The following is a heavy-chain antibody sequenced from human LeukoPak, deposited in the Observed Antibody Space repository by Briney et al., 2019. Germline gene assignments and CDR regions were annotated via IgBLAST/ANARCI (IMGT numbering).Heavy chain of an antibody. V-gene: IGHV3-9*01. CDR1: GFTFDDYG. CDR3: AIDYGYSSSWYDY. CDR2: IRWNSASV. D-gene: IGHD6-13*01. Sequence: QTGGSLRLSCEASGFTFDDYGMHWVRQAPGKGLEWVSTIRWNSASVSYVDSVKGRFTISRDNARKTLYLQMNSLRPEDTALYFCAIDYGYSSSWYDYWGQGTLVTVSS. J-gene: IGHJ4*02.